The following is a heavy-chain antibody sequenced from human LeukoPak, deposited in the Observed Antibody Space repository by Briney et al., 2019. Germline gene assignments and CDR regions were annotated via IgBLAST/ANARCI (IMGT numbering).Heavy chain of an antibody. V-gene: IGHV4-39*01. J-gene: IGHJ6*03. Sequence: SESLSLTCTVSGGSISSSSYYWGWIRQPPGKGLEWIGSIYYSGSTYYNPSLKSRVTISVDTSKNQFSLKLSSVTAADTAVYYCAGTRITMVRGVIITSVGYYYYYMDVWGKGTTVTVSS. CDR1: GGSISSSSYY. CDR2: IYYSGST. D-gene: IGHD3-10*01. CDR3: AGTRITMVRGVIITSVGYYYYYMDV.